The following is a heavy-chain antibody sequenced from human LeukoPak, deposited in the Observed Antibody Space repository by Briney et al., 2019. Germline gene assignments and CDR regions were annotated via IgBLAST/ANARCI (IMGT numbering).Heavy chain of an antibody. D-gene: IGHD6-19*01. CDR2: IDPSDSYT. J-gene: IGHJ6*02. Sequence: GESLKISCKGSGYSFTSYWISWVRQMPGKGLERMGRIDPSDSYTNYSPSFQGHVTISADKSISTAYLQWSSLKASDTAMYYCASRDEWLVMGGMDVWGQGTTVTVSS. V-gene: IGHV5-10-1*01. CDR1: GYSFTSYW. CDR3: ASRDEWLVMGGMDV.